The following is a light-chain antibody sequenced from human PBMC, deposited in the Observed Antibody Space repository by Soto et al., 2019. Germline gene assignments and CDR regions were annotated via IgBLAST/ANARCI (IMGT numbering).Light chain of an antibody. CDR1: QSVSSN. Sequence: EIVMTQSPATLSVSPGERATLSCRASQSVSSNFAWYQQKPGQAPSLLIYGASTRATGIPASFSGSGSGTEFTLTISSLQSEDFAVYYLQQYNNWHPYTFGQGTKLEIK. J-gene: IGKJ2*01. V-gene: IGKV3-15*01. CDR2: GAS. CDR3: QQYNNWHPYT.